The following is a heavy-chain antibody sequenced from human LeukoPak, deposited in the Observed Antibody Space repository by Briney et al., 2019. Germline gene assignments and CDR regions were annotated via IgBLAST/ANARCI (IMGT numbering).Heavy chain of an antibody. CDR2: MNPNSGNT. CDR1: GYTFTSYD. J-gene: IGHJ4*02. V-gene: IGHV1-8*02. CDR3: ARTHSLLRYFDWLLYFDY. D-gene: IGHD3-9*01. Sequence: ASVKVSCKASGYTFTSYDINWVRQATGQGLEWMGWMNPNSGNTGYAQKFQGRVTMTRNTSISTAYMELSSLRSEDTAVYYCARTHSLLRYFDWLLYFDYWGQGTLVTVSS.